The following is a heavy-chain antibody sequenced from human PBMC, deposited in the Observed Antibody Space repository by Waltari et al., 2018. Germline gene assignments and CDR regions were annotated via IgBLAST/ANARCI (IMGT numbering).Heavy chain of an antibody. CDR2: FDPEDGET. CDR1: GYTLTELS. CDR3: ATISVPIFGVIRYYYYGMDV. J-gene: IGHJ6*02. V-gene: IGHV1-24*01. Sequence: VQVVQSGAEVKKPGASVKVSCKVSGYTLTELSMHWVRQAPGKGLEWMGVFDPEDGETIYPQNFQGRVTMSEDTSTDTAYMGLSSLRSEDTAVYYGATISVPIFGVIRYYYYGMDVWGRGTTVTVSS. D-gene: IGHD3-3*01.